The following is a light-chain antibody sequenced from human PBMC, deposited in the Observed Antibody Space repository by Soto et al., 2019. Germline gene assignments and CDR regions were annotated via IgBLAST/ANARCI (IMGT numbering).Light chain of an antibody. CDR3: QQYDAWPYT. CDR1: QSISTN. V-gene: IGKV3-15*01. Sequence: EKVMTQSPVTLSMSPGESATLSCRASQSISTNLAWYHQKPGQAPRLLIYRASTRATGIPARFSGSGSGTECPLTISSLQPEDFAIYYCQQYDAWPYTFGQGTKLEI. J-gene: IGKJ2*01. CDR2: RAS.